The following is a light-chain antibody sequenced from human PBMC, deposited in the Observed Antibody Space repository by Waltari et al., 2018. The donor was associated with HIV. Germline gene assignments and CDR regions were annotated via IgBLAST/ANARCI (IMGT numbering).Light chain of an antibody. CDR1: SSDIGDYNY. V-gene: IGLV2-14*01. CDR3: SSYTSSATGV. Sequence: QSALTQPASVSGSPGQSITISCTGTSSDIGDYNYVSWYQQYPGKAPKIMIYEVSNRPSGVSNRFSGSKSGNTASLTISGLQAEDEADYYCSSYTSSATGVFGGGTKLTVL. J-gene: IGLJ2*01. CDR2: EVS.